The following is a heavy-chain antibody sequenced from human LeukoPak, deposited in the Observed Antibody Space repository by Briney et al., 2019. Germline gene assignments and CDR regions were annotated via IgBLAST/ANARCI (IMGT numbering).Heavy chain of an antibody. CDR1: GGSFSGYY. CDR2: INHSGST. J-gene: IGHJ2*01. D-gene: IGHD6-19*01. CDR3: ARDTGSGWYFDL. V-gene: IGHV4-34*01. Sequence: SETLSLTCAVYGGSFSGYYWSWIRQPPGKGLEWIGEINHSGSTNYNPSLKSRVTISVDTSKNQFSLKLSSVTAADTAVYYCARDTGSGWYFDLWGRGTLVTVSS.